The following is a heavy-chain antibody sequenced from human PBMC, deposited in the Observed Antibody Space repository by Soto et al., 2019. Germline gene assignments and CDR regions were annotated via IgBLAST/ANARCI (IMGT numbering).Heavy chain of an antibody. D-gene: IGHD4-17*01. CDR1: SGSISSSNW. CDR3: ASVSHDYGDPHDHYFDY. Sequence: QVQLQESGPGLVKPSGTLSLTCAVSSGSISSSNWWSWVRQPPGKGLEWIGEIYHSGSTNYNPSLKSRVTISVDKSKNQFSLQLSSVTAADTAVYYCASVSHDYGDPHDHYFDYWGQGTLVTVSS. CDR2: IYHSGST. V-gene: IGHV4-4*02. J-gene: IGHJ4*02.